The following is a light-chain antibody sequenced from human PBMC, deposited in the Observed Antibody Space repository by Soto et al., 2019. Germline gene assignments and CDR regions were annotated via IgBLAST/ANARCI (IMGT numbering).Light chain of an antibody. CDR2: GAS. CDR1: QSVSSN. Sequence: EIVMTQSPATLSVSPGERATLSGRASQSVSSNVAWYQQKRGQTLRLLIYGASTRAADIPARFSGSGSGTVFTRTISSLQSEDLAVYYCQQYNNWPFTFGPGTKLDIK. J-gene: IGKJ3*01. CDR3: QQYNNWPFT. V-gene: IGKV3-15*01.